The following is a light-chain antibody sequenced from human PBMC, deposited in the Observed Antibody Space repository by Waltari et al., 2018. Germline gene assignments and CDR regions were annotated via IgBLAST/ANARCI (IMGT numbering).Light chain of an antibody. CDR1: SSIIEGLD. J-gene: IGLJ2*01. V-gene: IGLV1-47*01. Sequence: QSVLTPPPSASGTRGQSVPTSCSVNSSIIEGLDISWYQQLPGTPPKLLIYRNNQRPSGVPDRFSGSKSGTSASLAISGLRSDDEADYYCAAWDDTLTGPVVFGGGTKLTVL. CDR3: AAWDDTLTGPVV. CDR2: RNN.